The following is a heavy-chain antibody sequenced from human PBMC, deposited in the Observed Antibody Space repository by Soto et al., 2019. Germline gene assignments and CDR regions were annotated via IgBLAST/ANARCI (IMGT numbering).Heavy chain of an antibody. D-gene: IGHD6-19*01. CDR1: GGSISSGDYY. J-gene: IGHJ4*02. Sequence: PSETLSLTCTVSGGSISSGDYYWSWIRQPPGKGLEWIGYIYYSGSTYYNPSLKSRVTISVDTSKNQFSLKLSSVTAADTAVYYCARVNGYSSGWSPLWYDYWGQGTLVTVPQ. CDR3: ARVNGYSSGWSPLWYDY. CDR2: IYYSGST. V-gene: IGHV4-30-4*01.